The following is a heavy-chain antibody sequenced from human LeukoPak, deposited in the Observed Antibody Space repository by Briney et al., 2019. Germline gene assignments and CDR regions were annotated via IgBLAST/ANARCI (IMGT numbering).Heavy chain of an antibody. CDR1: GGSISSSNW. J-gene: IGHJ3*02. Sequence: GTLSLTCAVSGGSISSSNWWSWVRQPPGKGLEWIGEIYHSGSTNYNPSLKSRVTISVDKSKNQFSLKLSSVTAADTAVYYCARREIVYYDSSGYYFDDAFDIWGQGTMVTVSS. CDR3: ARREIVYYDSSGYYFDDAFDI. D-gene: IGHD3-22*01. V-gene: IGHV4-4*02. CDR2: IYHSGST.